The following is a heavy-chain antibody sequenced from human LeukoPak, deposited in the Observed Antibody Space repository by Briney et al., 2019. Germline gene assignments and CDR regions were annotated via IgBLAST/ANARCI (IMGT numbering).Heavy chain of an antibody. CDR2: INPSGGST. V-gene: IGHV1-46*01. CDR1: GYTFTSYY. D-gene: IGHD3-10*01. Sequence: ASVKVSWKASGYTFTSYYMHWVRQAPGQGLEWMGIINPSGGSTSYAQKYQGRVTMTRDASTSTVYMELSSLGSDDTAMYYCARERYCGSGSSGYWGQGTLVTVSS. J-gene: IGHJ4*02. CDR3: ARERYCGSGSSGY.